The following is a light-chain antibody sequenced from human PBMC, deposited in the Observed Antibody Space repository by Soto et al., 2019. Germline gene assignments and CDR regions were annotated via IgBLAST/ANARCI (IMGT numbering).Light chain of an antibody. CDR3: LIYYGDPHLV. CDR2: TTN. CDR1: TGAVTSGNY. V-gene: IGLV7-43*01. J-gene: IGLJ3*02. Sequence: QTVVTQEPSLTVSPGGTVTLTCASSTGAVTSGNYPSWFQQKPGQPPRTLIYTTNNKHSWTPARFSGSLLGGKAALTLSGVQPEDEAEYYCLIYYGDPHLVFGGGTQLTVL.